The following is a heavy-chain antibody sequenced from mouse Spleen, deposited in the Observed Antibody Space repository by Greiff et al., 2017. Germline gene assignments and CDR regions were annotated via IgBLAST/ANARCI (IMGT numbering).Heavy chain of an antibody. J-gene: IGHJ2*01. CDR2: IYPGDGDT. CDR1: GYTFTSYW. CDR3: ARSDY. Sequence: VQLQQSGAELARPGASVKLSCKASGYTFTSYWMQWVKQRPGQGLEWIGAIYPGDGDTRYTQKFKGKATLTADKSSSTAYMQLSSLASEDSAVYYCARSDYWGQGTTLTVSS. V-gene: IGHV1-87*01.